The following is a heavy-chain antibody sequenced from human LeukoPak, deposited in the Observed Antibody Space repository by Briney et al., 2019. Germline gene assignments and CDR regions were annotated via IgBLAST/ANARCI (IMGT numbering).Heavy chain of an antibody. CDR1: GYTFTSYG. Sequence: ASVKVSCKASGYTFTSYGISWVRQAPGQGLEWMGWISAYNGNTNYAQKLQGRVTMTRNTSITTAFMELSSLRSDDTAIYYCARGIRRGVYWFDPWGQGTLVTVSS. J-gene: IGHJ5*02. CDR2: ISAYNGNT. V-gene: IGHV1-18*01. D-gene: IGHD5/OR15-5a*01. CDR3: ARGIRRGVYWFDP.